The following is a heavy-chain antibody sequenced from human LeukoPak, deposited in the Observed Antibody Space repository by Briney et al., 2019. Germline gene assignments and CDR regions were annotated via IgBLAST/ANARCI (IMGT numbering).Heavy chain of an antibody. J-gene: IGHJ4*02. V-gene: IGHV3-30*04. D-gene: IGHD3-16*01. CDR1: GFTFSSYA. Sequence: GGSLRLSCAASGFTFSSYAMHWVRQAPGKGLEWVAVISYDGSNKYYADSVKGRFTISRDNSKNTLYLQMNSLRAEDTAVYYCAKEPSYARKYYFDYWGQGTLVTVSS. CDR2: ISYDGSNK. CDR3: AKEPSYARKYYFDY.